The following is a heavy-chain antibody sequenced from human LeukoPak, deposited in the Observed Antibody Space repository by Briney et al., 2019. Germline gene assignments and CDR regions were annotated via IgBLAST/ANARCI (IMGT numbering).Heavy chain of an antibody. J-gene: IGHJ6*04. D-gene: IGHD2-15*01. CDR2: INASNGNT. V-gene: IGHV1-3*01. Sequence: ASVKVSCKASGYTFTSYAMHWVRQAPGQRLEWMGWINASNGNTKYSQKFQGRVTITRDTSASTAYMELSSLRSEDTAVYYCARVCSGGSCYYYYGMDVWGKGTTVTVSS. CDR1: GYTFTSYA. CDR3: ARVCSGGSCYYYYGMDV.